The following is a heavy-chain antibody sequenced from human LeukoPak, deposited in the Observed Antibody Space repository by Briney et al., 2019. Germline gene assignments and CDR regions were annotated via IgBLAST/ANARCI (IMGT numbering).Heavy chain of an antibody. CDR1: GGTSSSYA. V-gene: IGHV1-69*05. D-gene: IGHD6-19*01. J-gene: IGHJ4*02. CDR3: AXGRSSSGRTPTYFDY. CDR2: IIPMYGTS. Sequence: SVKVSCKASGGTSSSYAIGWVRQAPGQGPEWMGGIIPMYGTSNYAQKFQGRVTITTDDSTSTAFIELTSLRSEDTAVYYCAXGRSSSGRTPTYFDYWGQGSLVTVSS.